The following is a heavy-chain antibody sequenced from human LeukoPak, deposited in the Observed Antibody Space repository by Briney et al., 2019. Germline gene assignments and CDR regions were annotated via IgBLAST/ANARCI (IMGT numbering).Heavy chain of an antibody. CDR1: GYTFSSCA. CDR3: AIHPSDSSGYFSY. V-gene: IGHV7-4-1*02. Sequence: GASVKVSCKASGYTFSSCAINWVRQAPGQGFEYMGWIDTKTGNPTYAQGFTGRFVFSLDTSVSTAYLQISSLKAEDTAVYYCAIHPSDSSGYFSYWGQGALVTVSS. J-gene: IGHJ4*02. CDR2: IDTKTGNP. D-gene: IGHD3-22*01.